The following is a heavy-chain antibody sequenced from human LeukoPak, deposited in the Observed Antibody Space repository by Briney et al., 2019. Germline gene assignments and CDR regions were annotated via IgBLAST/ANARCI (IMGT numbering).Heavy chain of an antibody. V-gene: IGHV4-30-4*08. Sequence: KTSQTLSLTCTVSGGSNSSGDYYWNWIRQPPGKGLEWIGYIYYSGSTYYNPSLKSRVTISVDTSKNQFSLKLSSVTAADTAVYYCARGTTLIRGGDYWGQGTLVTVSS. D-gene: IGHD3-10*01. CDR2: IYYSGST. CDR3: ARGTTLIRGGDY. J-gene: IGHJ4*02. CDR1: GGSNSSGDYY.